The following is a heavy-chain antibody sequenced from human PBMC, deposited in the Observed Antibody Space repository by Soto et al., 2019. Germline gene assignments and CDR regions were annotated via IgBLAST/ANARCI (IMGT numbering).Heavy chain of an antibody. D-gene: IGHD3-16*01. V-gene: IGHV3-30*18. CDR2: ISYDGSKK. CDR1: GYTFSRHG. CDR3: AKDRVESGLGEVDY. J-gene: IGHJ4*02. Sequence: SLRLSCAASGYTFSRHGMHWVRQAPGKGLEWVAVISYDGSKKYYEDSVKGRFTISRDNSKNTLYLQVNSLRPEDTAVYYCAKDRVESGLGEVDYWGQGTLVTVSS.